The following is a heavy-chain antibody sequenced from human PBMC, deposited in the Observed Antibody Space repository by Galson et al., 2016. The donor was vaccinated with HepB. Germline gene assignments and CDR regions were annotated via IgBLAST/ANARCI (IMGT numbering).Heavy chain of an antibody. V-gene: IGHV6-1*01. Sequence: CAIYGDSVSSKSAAWNWIRHSPSGGLEWLGRTYHTSNWYSDYAVSVKSRITINPDTSKNQFSLQLNSVTREDTAVYYCARGHLVVPFSFYFDYWGQGSLVTVSS. CDR3: ARGHLVVPFSFYFDY. CDR2: TYHTSNWYS. J-gene: IGHJ4*02. CDR1: GDSVSSKSAA. D-gene: IGHD2-15*01.